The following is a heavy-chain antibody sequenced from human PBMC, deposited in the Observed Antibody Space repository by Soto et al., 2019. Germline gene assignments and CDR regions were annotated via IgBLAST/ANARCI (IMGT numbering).Heavy chain of an antibody. Sequence: QVQLVQSGAEVKKPGSSVKVSCKASGGTFSSYAISWVRQAPGQGLEWMGGIIPIFGTANYAQKFQGRVTITADESTSTAYMELSSLRSEDMAVYYCARKLWRLSGLAAEYGDWGQGTLVTVSS. D-gene: IGHD6-13*01. CDR3: ARKLWRLSGLAAEYGD. J-gene: IGHJ4*02. CDR2: IIPIFGTA. V-gene: IGHV1-69*01. CDR1: GGTFSSYA.